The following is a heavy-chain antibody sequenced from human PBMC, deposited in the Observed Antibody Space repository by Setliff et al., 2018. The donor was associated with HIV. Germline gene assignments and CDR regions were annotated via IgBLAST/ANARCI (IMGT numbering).Heavy chain of an antibody. Sequence: GGSLSLSCAASGFTFSSYSMNWVRQAPGKGLEWVSYISSSSSYTHYADSVKGRFTISRDNVKNSLYLQMNSLRAEDTAVYYCARDRYSWSSTDNWGQGTLVTVSS. CDR2: ISSSSSYT. CDR1: GFTFSSYS. V-gene: IGHV3-21*01. J-gene: IGHJ4*02. D-gene: IGHD1-26*01. CDR3: ARDRYSWSSTDN.